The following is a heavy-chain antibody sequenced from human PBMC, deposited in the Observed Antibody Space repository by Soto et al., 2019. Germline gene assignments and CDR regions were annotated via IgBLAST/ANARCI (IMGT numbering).Heavy chain of an antibody. Sequence: GGSLRLSCAACGFTFSNYWISWVRQAPGKGLEWVANIKQDGIESNYADSVKGRFTISRENAENSLYLQMTSLRAEDTAVYYCASDRHIGPWGQWILFTICS. CDR3: ASDRHIGP. J-gene: IGHJ5*02. V-gene: IGHV3-7*01. CDR1: GFTFSNYW. CDR2: IKQDGIES. D-gene: IGHD2-21*01.